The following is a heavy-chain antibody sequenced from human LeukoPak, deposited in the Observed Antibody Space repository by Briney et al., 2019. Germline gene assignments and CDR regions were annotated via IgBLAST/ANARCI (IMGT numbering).Heavy chain of an antibody. V-gene: IGHV4-4*07. J-gene: IGHJ6*02. D-gene: IGHD2-2*01. CDR1: GGSISGYY. CDR2: IYTSGST. Sequence: PSETLSLTCTVSGGSISGYYRSWIRQPAGKGLEWIGRIYTSGSTNYNPSLKSRVTMSVDTSKNQFSLKLSSVTAADTAVYYCARVSGTSWNYYYGMDVWGQGTTVTVSS. CDR3: ARVSGTSWNYYYGMDV.